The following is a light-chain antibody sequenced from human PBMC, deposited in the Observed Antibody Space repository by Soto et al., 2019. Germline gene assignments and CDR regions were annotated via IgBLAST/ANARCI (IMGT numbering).Light chain of an antibody. Sequence: DTLLTQSPATLSLSPGERATLSCRASQSVSSYLAWYQQKPGQAPRLLIYDASNRATGIPARFSGSGSGTDFTLTISSLEPEDFAVYYCQQRSNWPPITFGQGTRLEIK. CDR3: QQRSNWPPIT. J-gene: IGKJ5*01. V-gene: IGKV3-11*01. CDR1: QSVSSY. CDR2: DAS.